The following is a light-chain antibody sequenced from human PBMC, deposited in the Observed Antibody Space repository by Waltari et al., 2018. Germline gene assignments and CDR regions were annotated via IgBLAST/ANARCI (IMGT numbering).Light chain of an antibody. Sequence: QSALTQPASVSGSPGQSVTISCTATSDDVGNYNLVSLYQQHPGKVPQLMIYEGTKPPSGVSNRFSGSKSGNTASLTISGLQAEDEADYYCCSFASTSTLNWVFGGGTKLTVL. CDR2: EGT. V-gene: IGLV2-23*01. CDR3: CSFASTSTLNWV. CDR1: SDDVGNYNL. J-gene: IGLJ3*02.